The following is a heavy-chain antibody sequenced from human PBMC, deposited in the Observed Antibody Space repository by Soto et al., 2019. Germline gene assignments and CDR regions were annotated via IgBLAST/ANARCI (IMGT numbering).Heavy chain of an antibody. Sequence: TSETLSLTCTVSGVSVSSDNWWSWVRQSPGKGLEWIGEIFHGVNTNYNPSLKSRATISVDKSQNQFSLTLTSVTAADTAVYYCAKNGWYSTDVWGQGTMVTVSS. D-gene: IGHD6-19*01. CDR3: AKNGWYSTDV. CDR2: IFHGVNT. J-gene: IGHJ3*01. CDR1: GVSVSSDNW. V-gene: IGHV4-4*02.